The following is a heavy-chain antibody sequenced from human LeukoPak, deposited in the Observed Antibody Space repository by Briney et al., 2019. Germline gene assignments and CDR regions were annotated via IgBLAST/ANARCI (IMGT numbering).Heavy chain of an antibody. D-gene: IGHD2-2*01. CDR1: GDPLSSSAYY. CDR2: IYYNGNT. CDR3: ARTGGYCSSTSCRRAFDI. J-gene: IGHJ3*02. Sequence: SETLSLTCSVSGDPLSSSAYYLAWIRQPPGKGLEWIGSIYYNGNTYYNPSLKTRLTMSVDTSKNQFSLRLSSVTAADTAVYYCARTGGYCSSTSCRRAFDIWGQGTMVTVSS. V-gene: IGHV4-39*01.